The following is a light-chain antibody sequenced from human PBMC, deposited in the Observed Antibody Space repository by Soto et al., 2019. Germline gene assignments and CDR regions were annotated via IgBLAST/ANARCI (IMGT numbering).Light chain of an antibody. CDR3: QQYVTSSPRT. CDR2: GAS. V-gene: IGKV3-15*01. Sequence: EVVMTQSPATLSVSPGERATLSCRASETVATNLAWYQQKPGQAPRLLISGASTRAGGISDRFRGSGSGTEFTLTNTRLEPEDFAGSYCQQYVTSSPRTFGQGTKVEIK. J-gene: IGKJ1*01. CDR1: ETVATN.